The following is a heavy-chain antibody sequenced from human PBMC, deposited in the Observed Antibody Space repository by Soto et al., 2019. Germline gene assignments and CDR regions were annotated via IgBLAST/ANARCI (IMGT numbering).Heavy chain of an antibody. D-gene: IGHD3-3*01. J-gene: IGHJ4*02. V-gene: IGHV2-5*02. CDR2: IYWDDDK. Sequence: QITLNESGPTQVKPRQTLTLTCTFSGFSLTTSGVGVGWIRQSPGKAPEWLALIYWDDDKRYSPSLKSRPTITKYSSKNQVVLTMADLDPAVTATYYCAHRVLRTVFGLVTTTAIYFDFWGQGTPVAVSS. CDR1: GFSLTTSGVG. CDR3: AHRVLRTVFGLVTTTAIYFDF.